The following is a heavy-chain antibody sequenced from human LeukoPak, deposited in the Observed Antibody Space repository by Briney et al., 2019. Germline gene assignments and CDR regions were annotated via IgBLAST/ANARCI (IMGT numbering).Heavy chain of an antibody. Sequence: SGGSLGLSCAASGFTFSSYWMSWVRQAPGKGLEWVANIKQDGSEKYYVDSVKGRFTISRDNAKNSLYLQMNSLRAEDTAVYYCARDRATYYYGSGSFLWGQGTLVTVSS. V-gene: IGHV3-7*01. D-gene: IGHD3-10*01. CDR3: ARDRATYYYGSGSFL. J-gene: IGHJ4*02. CDR1: GFTFSSYW. CDR2: IKQDGSEK.